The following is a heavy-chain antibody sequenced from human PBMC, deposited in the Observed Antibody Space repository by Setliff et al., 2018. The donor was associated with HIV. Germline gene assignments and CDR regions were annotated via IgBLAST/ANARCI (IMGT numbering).Heavy chain of an antibody. J-gene: IGHJ2*01. CDR1: GGFISNHY. Sequence: SETLSLTCTISGGFISNHYWNWIRQPPGKGLEWIGSTHYSGSSYYSPSLKSRVTLSLDTSKNQFSLKLSSMTAADTAVYYCARDVGLCGVDCWPYFYFDLWGRGNLVTVSS. CDR2: THYSGSS. D-gene: IGHD2-21*02. CDR3: ARDVGLCGVDCWPYFYFDL. V-gene: IGHV4-59*11.